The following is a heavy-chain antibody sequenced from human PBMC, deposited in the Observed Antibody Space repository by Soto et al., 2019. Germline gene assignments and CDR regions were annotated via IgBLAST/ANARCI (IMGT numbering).Heavy chain of an antibody. J-gene: IGHJ4*02. D-gene: IGHD6-13*01. CDR2: IWYDGSNK. V-gene: IGHV3-33*01. CDR1: GFTFSSYG. Sequence: QVQLVESGGGVVQPGRSLRLSCVASGFTFSSYGMHWVRQAPGKGLEWVAVIWYDGSNKQYADSVKGRFTISRDNSKNTLYLQMNSLRTEDKAVYYCAREQSAAADYWGQGTLVTVSS. CDR3: AREQSAAADY.